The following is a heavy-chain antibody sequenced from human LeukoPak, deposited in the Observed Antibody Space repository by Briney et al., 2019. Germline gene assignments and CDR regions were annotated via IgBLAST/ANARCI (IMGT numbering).Heavy chain of an antibody. CDR1: GFTFSSYS. V-gene: IGHV3-21*01. Sequence: GGSLRLSCAASGFTFSSYSMNWVRQAPGKGLEWVSSISSSSSYIYYADSVKGRFTISRDNAKNSLYLQMNSLRAADTAVYYCAREVTMVRGVGAFDIWGQGTMVTVSS. CDR3: AREVTMVRGVGAFDI. J-gene: IGHJ3*02. CDR2: ISSSSSYI. D-gene: IGHD3-10*01.